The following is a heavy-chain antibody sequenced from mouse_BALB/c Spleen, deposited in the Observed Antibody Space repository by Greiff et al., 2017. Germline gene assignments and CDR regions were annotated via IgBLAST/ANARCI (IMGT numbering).Heavy chain of an antibody. Sequence: QVQLKQSGAELAKPGASVKMSCKASGYTFTSYWMHWVKQRPGQGLEWIGYINPSTGYTEYNQKFKDKATLTADKSSSTAYMQLSSLTSEDSAVYYCAPYYGKAYWGQGTLVTVSA. CDR2: INPSTGYT. V-gene: IGHV1-7*01. CDR1: GYTFTSYW. CDR3: APYYGKAY. J-gene: IGHJ3*01. D-gene: IGHD2-10*01.